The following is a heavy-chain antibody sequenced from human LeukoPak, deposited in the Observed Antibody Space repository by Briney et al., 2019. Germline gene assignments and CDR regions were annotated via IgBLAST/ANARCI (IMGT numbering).Heavy chain of an antibody. D-gene: IGHD3-10*01. Sequence: GGSLRLSCAASGFSVSSSYMSWVRQAPGKGLEWVSSISSSSTYIYYADSVKGRFTISRDNAKNSLYLQMNSLRAEDTAVYYCARDGYYGSGKRGDYWGQGTLVTVSS. CDR2: ISSSSTYI. CDR3: ARDGYYGSGKRGDY. CDR1: GFSVSSSY. J-gene: IGHJ4*02. V-gene: IGHV3-21*01.